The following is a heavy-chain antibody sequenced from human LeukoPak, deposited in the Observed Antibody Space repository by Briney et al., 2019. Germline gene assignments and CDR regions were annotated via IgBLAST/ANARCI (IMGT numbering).Heavy chain of an antibody. CDR1: GFTLSNSW. V-gene: IGHV3-23*01. CDR3: ARDGRGYYAYYMDV. Sequence: GGSLRLSCAGSGFTLSNSWMGWVRQAPGKGLEWVSGISGSGTYTYYADSVKGRFTISRDNSKNTLYLQMNSLRAEDTAVYYCARDGRGYYAYYMDVWGKGTTVTVSS. D-gene: IGHD3-22*01. CDR2: ISGSGTYT. J-gene: IGHJ6*03.